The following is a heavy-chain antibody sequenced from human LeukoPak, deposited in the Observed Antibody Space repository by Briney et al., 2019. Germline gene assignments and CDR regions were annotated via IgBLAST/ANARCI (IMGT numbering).Heavy chain of an antibody. D-gene: IGHD5-24*01. CDR1: GFTFSSYW. J-gene: IGHJ4*02. CDR3: AREDGYNPWYFDY. Sequence: PGGSLRLSCAASGFTFSSYWMHWVRQAPGKGLEWVSGISWNSGSIGYADSVKGRFTISRDNAKNSLYLQMNSLRAEDTAVYYCAREDGYNPWYFDYWGQGTLVTVSS. V-gene: IGHV3-9*01. CDR2: ISWNSGSI.